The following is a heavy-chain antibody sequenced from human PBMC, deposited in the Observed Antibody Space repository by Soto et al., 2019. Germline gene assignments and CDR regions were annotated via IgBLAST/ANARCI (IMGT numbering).Heavy chain of an antibody. CDR3: AGDDAAATGLYY. V-gene: IGHV3-33*01. J-gene: IGHJ4*02. Sequence: QVQLVESGGGVVQPGRSLRLSCATSGFTFSGYAIHWVRQAPGKGLEWVAVIRSDGNNKEYADSVKGRFTISRDNSKNTLYLQMATLGADDTAVYYCAGDDAAATGLYYWGQGTLVTVSS. D-gene: IGHD6-25*01. CDR1: GFTFSGYA. CDR2: IRSDGNNK.